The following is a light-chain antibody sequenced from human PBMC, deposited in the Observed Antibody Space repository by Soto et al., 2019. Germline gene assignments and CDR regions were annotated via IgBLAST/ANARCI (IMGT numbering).Light chain of an antibody. Sequence: EILMTQSPATLSVSLGERATLSCRASQSVSSNLAWYKQKPGQPPSLLIYGASARATGIPARFSGSGSGTEFTLTISSLQSEDFAVYYCQHYNNWPFTFGQGTRLEIK. CDR2: GAS. V-gene: IGKV3-15*01. CDR3: QHYNNWPFT. J-gene: IGKJ5*01. CDR1: QSVSSN.